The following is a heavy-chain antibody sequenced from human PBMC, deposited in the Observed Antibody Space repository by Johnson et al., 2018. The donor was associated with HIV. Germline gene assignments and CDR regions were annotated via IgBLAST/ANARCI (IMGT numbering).Heavy chain of an antibody. CDR2: INWNGGST. D-gene: IGHD2-8*01. Sequence: VQLVESGGGLVQPGRSLRLSCAASGFTFDDYAMHWVRQAPGKGLEWVSGINWNGGSTGYADSVKGRFTISRDNAKNSLYLQMNSLRAEDTALYYCARDRAGNGVFPDAFDIWGQGTMVTVSS. CDR1: GFTFDDYA. CDR3: ARDRAGNGVFPDAFDI. V-gene: IGHV3-9*01. J-gene: IGHJ3*02.